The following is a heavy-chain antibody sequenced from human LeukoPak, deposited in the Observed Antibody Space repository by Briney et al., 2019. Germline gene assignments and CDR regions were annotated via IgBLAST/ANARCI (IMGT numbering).Heavy chain of an antibody. CDR3: VGTDYYDSSGYSGFDY. CDR1: GFTFSSYA. V-gene: IGHV3-23*01. Sequence: GGSLRLSCAASGFTFSSYAMSWVRQAPGKGLEWVSAISGSGGSTYYADSVKGRFTISRDTSKNTLFLQMNSLRAEDTAVYYCVGTDYYDSSGYSGFDYWGQGTLVTVSS. J-gene: IGHJ4*02. D-gene: IGHD3-22*01. CDR2: ISGSGGST.